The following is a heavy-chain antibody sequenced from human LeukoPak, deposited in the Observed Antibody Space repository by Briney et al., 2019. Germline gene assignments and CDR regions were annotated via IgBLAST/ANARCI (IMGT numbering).Heavy chain of an antibody. Sequence: GSLRLSCAASGFTFSSYGMHWVRQAPGKGLEWVSGINWNGGSTGYADSVKGRFTISRDNAKNSLYLQMNSLRAEDTALYHCARENLYASQAFDIWGQGTMVTVSS. V-gene: IGHV3-20*01. CDR2: INWNGGST. D-gene: IGHD3-16*01. CDR1: GFTFSSYG. J-gene: IGHJ3*02. CDR3: ARENLYASQAFDI.